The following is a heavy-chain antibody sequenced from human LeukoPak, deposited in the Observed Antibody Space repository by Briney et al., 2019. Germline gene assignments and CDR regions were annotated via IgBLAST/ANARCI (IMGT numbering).Heavy chain of an antibody. J-gene: IGHJ5*02. V-gene: IGHV1-69*05. D-gene: IGHD6-13*01. CDR3: ARTSSSWYIPYNWFDP. Sequence: SVKVSCKASGGTFSSYAISWVRQAPGQGLEWMGGIIPIFGTANYAQKFQGRVTITTDESTSTAYMELSSLRSEDTAVYYCARTSSSWYIPYNWFDPWGQGTLVTVSS. CDR1: GGTFSSYA. CDR2: IIPIFGTA.